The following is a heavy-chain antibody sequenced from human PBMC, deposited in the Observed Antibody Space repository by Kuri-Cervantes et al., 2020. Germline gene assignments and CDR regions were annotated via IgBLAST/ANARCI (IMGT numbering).Heavy chain of an antibody. Sequence: LSLTCAASGFTFDDYGMSWVRQAPGKGLEWVSGINWNGGSTGYADSVKGRFTISRDNSKNTLYLQMNSLRAEDTAVYYCARLPGRQQLVRAFDIWGQGTMVTVSS. V-gene: IGHV3-20*04. CDR3: ARLPGRQQLVRAFDI. CDR2: INWNGGST. D-gene: IGHD6-13*01. CDR1: GFTFDDYG. J-gene: IGHJ3*02.